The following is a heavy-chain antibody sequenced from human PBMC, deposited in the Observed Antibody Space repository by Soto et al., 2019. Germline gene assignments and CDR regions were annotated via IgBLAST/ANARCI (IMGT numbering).Heavy chain of an antibody. D-gene: IGHD2-2*01. V-gene: IGHV3-23*01. CDR2: ISGSGGST. CDR3: AKAQTGYCSSTSCYLYYYYYGKDV. CDR1: GFTFSSYA. Sequence: GGSLRLSCAASGFTFSSYAMSWVRQAPGKGLEWVSAISGSGGSTYYADSVKGRFTISRDNSKNTLYLQMNSLRAEDTAVYYCAKAQTGYCSSTSCYLYYYYYGKDVWGQGTTDTVSS. J-gene: IGHJ6*02.